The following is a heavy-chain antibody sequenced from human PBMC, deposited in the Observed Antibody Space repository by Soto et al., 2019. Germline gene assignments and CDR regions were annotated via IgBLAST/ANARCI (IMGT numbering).Heavy chain of an antibody. V-gene: IGHV1-3*01. CDR1: GYTFTSYA. CDR2: INAGNGNT. CDR3: ARIAAAGVNDWFDP. D-gene: IGHD6-13*01. Sequence: GASVKVSCKASGYTFTSYAMHWVRQAPGQRLEWMGWINAGNGNTKYSQKFQGRVTITRDTSASTAYMELSSLRSEDTAVYYCARIAAAGVNDWFDPWDQGTLVTVSS. J-gene: IGHJ5*02.